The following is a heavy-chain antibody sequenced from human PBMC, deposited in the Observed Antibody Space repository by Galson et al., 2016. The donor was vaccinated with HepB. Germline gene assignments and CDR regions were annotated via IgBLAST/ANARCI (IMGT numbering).Heavy chain of an antibody. V-gene: IGHV4-61*01. CDR2: IYYTGSI. CDR3: ARVARSGSAWYIFT. D-gene: IGHD6-19*01. CDR1: GASVSSGHYY. J-gene: IGHJ4*02. Sequence: SETLSLTCTVSGASVSSGHYYWSWIRQPPGKGLEWFGYIYYTGSIYSNPSLKSRITISVDTSKNQFSLNLGSVTAADMAVYFCARVARSGSAWYIFTWGQGTLVTVSS.